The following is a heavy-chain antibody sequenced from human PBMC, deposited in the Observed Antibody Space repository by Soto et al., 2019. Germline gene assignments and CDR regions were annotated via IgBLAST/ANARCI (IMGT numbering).Heavy chain of an antibody. V-gene: IGHV3-33*01. CDR1: GFTFSSYG. D-gene: IGHD7-27*01. CDR2: IWYDGSNK. J-gene: IGHJ4*02. CDR3: ARSGAWFDY. Sequence: QVQLVESGGGVVQPGRSLRLSCAASGFTFSSYGMHWVRQAPGKGLEWVAVIWYDGSNKYYADSVKGRFTISRDNSKNTLYLQMNSLRAEDTPVYYCARSGAWFDYWGQGTLVTVSS.